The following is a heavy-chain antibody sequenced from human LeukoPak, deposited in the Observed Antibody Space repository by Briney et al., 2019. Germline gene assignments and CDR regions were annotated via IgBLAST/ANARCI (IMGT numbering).Heavy chain of an antibody. CDR3: ARGLITMVRGVDNWFDP. D-gene: IGHD3-10*01. Sequence: WASVKVSCKASGCTLTGYYMHWVRQAPGQGLEWMGWINPNGGGTNYAQKFQGRVTMTRDTSIGTAYMELSRLRSDDTAVYYCARGLITMVRGVDNWFDPWGQGTLVTVSS. V-gene: IGHV1-2*02. J-gene: IGHJ5*02. CDR1: GCTLTGYY. CDR2: INPNGGGT.